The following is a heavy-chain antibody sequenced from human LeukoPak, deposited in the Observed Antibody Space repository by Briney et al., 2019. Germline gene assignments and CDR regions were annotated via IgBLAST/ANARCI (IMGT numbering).Heavy chain of an antibody. D-gene: IGHD6-13*01. CDR3: ARVDSSSWYLYYYYYYMDV. J-gene: IGHJ6*03. CDR2: IKQDGSEK. CDR1: GFTFSSYW. V-gene: IGHV3-7*01. Sequence: GGSLRLSCAASGFTFSSYWMSWVRQAPGKGLEWVANIKQDGSEKYYVDSVKGRFTISRDNAKNSLYLQMNSLRAEDTAVYYCARVDSSSWYLYYYYYYMDVWGKGTTVTVSS.